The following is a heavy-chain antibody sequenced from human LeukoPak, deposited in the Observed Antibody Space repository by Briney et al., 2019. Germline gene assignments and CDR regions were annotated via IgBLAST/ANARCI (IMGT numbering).Heavy chain of an antibody. Sequence: SETPSHTCTVSGGSISTYYWSWIRQPPGKGLEWIGYICYSGSINYNPSLTSRVTISVDTSKNQFSLKLSSVTAADTAVYYCARSRGYSYGSTFLDYWGQGTLVTVSS. D-gene: IGHD5-18*01. CDR3: ARSRGYSYGSTFLDY. J-gene: IGHJ4*02. CDR1: GGSISTYY. V-gene: IGHV4-59*08. CDR2: ICYSGSI.